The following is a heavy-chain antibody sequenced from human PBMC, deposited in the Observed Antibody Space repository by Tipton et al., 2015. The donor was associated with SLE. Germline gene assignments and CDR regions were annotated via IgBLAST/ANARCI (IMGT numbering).Heavy chain of an antibody. D-gene: IGHD1-26*01. V-gene: IGHV4-39*07. CDR3: AREGGGSYFDGAFDI. CDR2: IYYSGIT. CDR1: GGSISSHY. J-gene: IGHJ3*02. Sequence: TLSLTCTVSGGSISSHYWGWIRQPPGKGLEWIGSIYYSGITYYNPSLKSRVTISVDTSKNQFSLRLNSVTAADTAVYYCAREGGGSYFDGAFDIWGQGTMVTVSS.